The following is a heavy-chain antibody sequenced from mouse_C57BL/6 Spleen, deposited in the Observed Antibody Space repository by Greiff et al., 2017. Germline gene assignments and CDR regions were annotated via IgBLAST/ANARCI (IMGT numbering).Heavy chain of an antibody. CDR2: ISSGSSTI. Sequence: EVQVVESGGGLVKPGGSLKLSCAASGFTFSDYGMHWVRQAPEKGLEWVAYISSGSSTIYYADTVKGRFTISRDNAKNTLFLQMTSLRSEDTAMYYCARDGSSPRFAYWGQGTLVTVSA. V-gene: IGHV5-17*01. CDR3: ARDGSSPRFAY. D-gene: IGHD1-1*01. J-gene: IGHJ3*01. CDR1: GFTFSDYG.